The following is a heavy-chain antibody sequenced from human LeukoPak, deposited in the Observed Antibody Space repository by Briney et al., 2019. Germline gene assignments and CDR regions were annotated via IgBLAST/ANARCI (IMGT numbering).Heavy chain of an antibody. J-gene: IGHJ6*04. CDR1: GFTFSSYS. D-gene: IGHD3-10*01. V-gene: IGHV3-21*01. Sequence: PGGSLRLSCAASGFTFSSYSMNWVRQAPGKGLEWVSSISSSSSYIYYADSVKGRFTISRDNAKNSLYLQMNSLRAEDTAVYYCARDTGLEVRGVITYYYYGMDVWGKGTTVTVSS. CDR3: ARDTGLEVRGVITYYYYGMDV. CDR2: ISSSSSYI.